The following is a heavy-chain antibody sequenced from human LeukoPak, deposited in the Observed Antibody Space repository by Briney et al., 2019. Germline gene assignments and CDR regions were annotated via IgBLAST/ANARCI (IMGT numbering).Heavy chain of an antibody. CDR3: AKDWVTMIVVVRYDAFDI. Sequence: PGGSLRLSCAASGFTFSDYYRSWIRQAPGKGLEWVSYISSSGSTIYYADSVKGRFTISRDNSKNTLYLQMNSLRAEDTAVYYCAKDWVTMIVVVRYDAFDIWGQGTMVTVSS. CDR1: GFTFSDYY. CDR2: ISSSGSTI. V-gene: IGHV3-11*01. J-gene: IGHJ3*02. D-gene: IGHD3-22*01.